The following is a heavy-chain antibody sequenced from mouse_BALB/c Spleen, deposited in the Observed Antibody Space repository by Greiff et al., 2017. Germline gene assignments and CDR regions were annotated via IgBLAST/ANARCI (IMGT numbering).Heavy chain of an antibody. D-gene: IGHD3-3*01. J-gene: IGHJ2*01. CDR2: IDPANGNT. CDR1: GFNIKDTY. Sequence: EVMLVESGAELVKPGASVKLSCTASGFNIKDTYMHWVKQRPEQGLEWIGRIDPANGNTKYDPKFQGKATITADTSSNTAYLQLSSLTSEDTAVYYCARGLGLYFDYWGQGTTLTVSS. CDR3: ARGLGLYFDY. V-gene: IGHV14-3*02.